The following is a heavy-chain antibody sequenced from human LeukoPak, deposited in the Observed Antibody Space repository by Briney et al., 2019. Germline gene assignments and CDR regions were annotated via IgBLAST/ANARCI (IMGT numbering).Heavy chain of an antibody. Sequence: SVKVSCKASGGTFSSYAISWVRQAPGQGLEWMGRIIPILGIANYAQKFQGRVTMTTDTSTSTAYMELRSLRSDDTAVYYCARDGGAVARPVDYWGQGTLVTVSS. J-gene: IGHJ4*02. D-gene: IGHD6-19*01. CDR2: IIPILGIA. CDR3: ARDGGAVARPVDY. V-gene: IGHV1-69*04. CDR1: GGTFSSYA.